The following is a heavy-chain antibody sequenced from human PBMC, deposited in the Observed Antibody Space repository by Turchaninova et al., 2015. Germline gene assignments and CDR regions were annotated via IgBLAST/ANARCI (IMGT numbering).Heavy chain of an antibody. CDR1: GYSFTIYC. CDR2: IYPGDSDT. V-gene: IGHV5-51*01. D-gene: IGHD5-12*01. CDR3: ARQDGGGLYYFEN. J-gene: IGHJ4*02. Sequence: EVPLVQSGAEVKEPGESLKISCNGSGYSFTIYCIGWGRQVPRKGLEWMGIIYPGDSDTRYSPSFQGQVTISVDKSISTAYLQWSSLKASDTAMYYCARQDGGGLYYFENWGQGTLVTVSS.